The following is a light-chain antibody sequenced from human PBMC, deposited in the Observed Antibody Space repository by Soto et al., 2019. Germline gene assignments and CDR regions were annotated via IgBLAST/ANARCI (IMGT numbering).Light chain of an antibody. CDR3: SSYTHTNTVV. Sequence: QSALTQVASVSGSSGQSITISCTGTSSDVGGYDYVSWYQQHPGKAPKLMIYNVNYRPSGVSNRFSGSKSGNTASLTISGLQAEDEANYYCSSYTHTNTVVFGGGTKLTVL. J-gene: IGLJ2*01. CDR2: NVN. CDR1: SSDVGGYDY. V-gene: IGLV2-14*03.